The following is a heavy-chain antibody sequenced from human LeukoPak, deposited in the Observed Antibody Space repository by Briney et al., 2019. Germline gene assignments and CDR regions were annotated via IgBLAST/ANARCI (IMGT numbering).Heavy chain of an antibody. V-gene: IGHV1-58*01. D-gene: IGHD3-3*01. J-gene: IGHJ6*02. CDR3: AAVVYYDFWSDPTLEGDV. CDR1: GFTFTSSA. Sequence: ASVKVSCKASGFTFTSSAVQWVRQARGQRLEWIGWIVVGSGNTNYAQKFQERVTITRDMSTSTAYMELSSLRSEDTAVYYCAAVVYYDFWSDPTLEGDVWGQGTTVTVSS. CDR2: IVVGSGNT.